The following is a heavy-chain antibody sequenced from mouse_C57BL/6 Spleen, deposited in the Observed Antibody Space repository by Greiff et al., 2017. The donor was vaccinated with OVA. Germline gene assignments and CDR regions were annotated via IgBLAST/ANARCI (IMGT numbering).Heavy chain of an antibody. J-gene: IGHJ3*01. CDR1: GYTFTSYW. CDR3: ARSRYTQCAY. V-gene: IGHV1-50*01. Sequence: VQLQQPGAELVKPGASVKLSCKASGYTFTSYWMQWVKQRPGQGLEWIGEIDPSDSYTNYNQKFKGKATLTVDTSSSTAYMQLSSLTSEDSAVYYCARSRYTQCAYWGQGTLVTVSA. CDR2: IDPSDSYT. D-gene: IGHD2-14*01.